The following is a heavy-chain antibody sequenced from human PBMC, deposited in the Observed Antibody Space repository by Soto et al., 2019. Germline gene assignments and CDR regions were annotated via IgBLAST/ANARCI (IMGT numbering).Heavy chain of an antibody. J-gene: IGHJ4*02. CDR3: ARDGYCSGGSCYSVPVFDY. CDR1: GFTFSSYG. Sequence: QVQLVESGGGVVQPGRSLRLSCAASGFTFSSYGMHWVRQAPGKGLEWVAVIWYDGSNKYYADSVKGRFTISRDNSKNTLSLQMNSLRAEDTAVYYCARDGYCSGGSCYSVPVFDYWGQGTLVTVSS. CDR2: IWYDGSNK. V-gene: IGHV3-33*01. D-gene: IGHD2-15*01.